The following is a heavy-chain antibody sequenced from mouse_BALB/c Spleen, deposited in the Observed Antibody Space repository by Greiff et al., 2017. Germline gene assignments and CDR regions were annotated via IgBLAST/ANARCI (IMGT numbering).Heavy chain of an antibody. CDR3: ARTIYYFDY. V-gene: IGHV1S29*02. CDR2: IYPYNGGT. CDR1: GYTFTDYN. J-gene: IGHJ2*01. Sequence: EVQRVESGPELVKPGASVKISCKASGYTFTDYNMHWVKQSHGKSLEWIGYIYPYNGGTGYNQKFKSKATLTVDNSSSTAYMELRSLTSEDSAVYYCARTIYYFDYWGQGTTLTVSS.